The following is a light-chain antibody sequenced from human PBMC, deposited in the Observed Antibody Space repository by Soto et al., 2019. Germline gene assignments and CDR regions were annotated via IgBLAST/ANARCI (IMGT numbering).Light chain of an antibody. CDR2: DAS. J-gene: IGKJ4*01. Sequence: EVVMTQSPSTLSGSPGDRATLSCRASQSVYSNLAWYQQKPGQAPRLLIYDASNRATGIPARFSGSGSGTEFTLTISSLDPEDFAVYYCQQRSAWPLTFGGGTKVDI. V-gene: IGKV3-11*01. CDR3: QQRSAWPLT. CDR1: QSVYSN.